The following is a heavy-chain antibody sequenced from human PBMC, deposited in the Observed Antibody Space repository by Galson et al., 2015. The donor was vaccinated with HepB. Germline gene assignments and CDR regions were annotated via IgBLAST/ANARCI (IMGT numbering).Heavy chain of an antibody. CDR1: GYTFTGYY. Sequence: SVKVSCKASGYTFTGYYIHWVRQAPGQGLEWMGWINPTSGVTNYAQKFQARVTLTRDTSISTAYMELTSLTFDETAVYYCATGDRVTLLRGVIGLDYWGQGTLVTVSS. CDR3: ATGDRVTLLRGVIGLDY. J-gene: IGHJ4*02. D-gene: IGHD3-10*01. CDR2: INPTSGVT. V-gene: IGHV1-2*02.